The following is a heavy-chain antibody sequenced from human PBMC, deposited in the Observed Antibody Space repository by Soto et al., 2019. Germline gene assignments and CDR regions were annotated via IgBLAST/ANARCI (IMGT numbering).Heavy chain of an antibody. CDR2: ISSSGSTI. CDR1: AFSFRDHY. D-gene: IGHD5-18*01. V-gene: IGHV3-11*01. CDR3: ARENTAMEN. Sequence: QVQLVESGGGLVKPGGSLRLSCAPSAFSFRDHYMSWVRQAPGKALEWVSYISSSGSTIYYADSVKGRFTISRDNAKNSLYLQMNSLRADDTAVYYCARENTAMENWGQGTLVTVSS. J-gene: IGHJ4*02.